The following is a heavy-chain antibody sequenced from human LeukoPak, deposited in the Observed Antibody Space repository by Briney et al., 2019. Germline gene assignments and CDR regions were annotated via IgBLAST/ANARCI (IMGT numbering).Heavy chain of an antibody. V-gene: IGHV4-59*01. J-gene: IGHJ6*02. CDR2: IYYSGST. Sequence: PSETLSLTCTVSGGSTSSYYWSWIRQPPGKGLEWIGYIYYSGSTNYNPSLKSRVTISVDTSKNQFSLKLSSVTAADTAVYYCARSGLNDFWSGYPPSGMDVWGQGTTVTVSS. D-gene: IGHD3-3*01. CDR3: ARSGLNDFWSGYPPSGMDV. CDR1: GGSTSSYY.